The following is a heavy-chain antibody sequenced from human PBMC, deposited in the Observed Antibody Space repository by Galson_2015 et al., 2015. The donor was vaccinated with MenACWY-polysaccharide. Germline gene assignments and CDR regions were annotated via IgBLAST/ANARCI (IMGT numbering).Heavy chain of an antibody. CDR1: GFSFSTYW. V-gene: IGHV3-74*01. CDR2: IKSDGSST. CDR3: ARGYSGYD. Sequence: SLRLSCAASGFSFSTYWMHWVRQAPGKGLEWVSRIKSDGSSTSYADSVKGRFTISGNNAKKTLYQQRNILRAEETAVYYCARGYSGYDWGQGALLTLSS. J-gene: IGHJ4*02. D-gene: IGHD5-12*01.